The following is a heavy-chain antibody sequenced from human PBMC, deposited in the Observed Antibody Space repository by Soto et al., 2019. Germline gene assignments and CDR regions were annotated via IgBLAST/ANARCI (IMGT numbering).Heavy chain of an antibody. CDR1: GFAFSNYA. V-gene: IGHV3-23*01. CDR2: ISTSIDAT. Sequence: GGSLRLSCAASGFAFSNYAMHWVRQAPGKGLEWVSSISTSIDATYYADSVKGRFTISRDDSKNTLYLQMNSLRAEDSAVYYCAKDRTVAARNFDYWGQGAQVTVSS. J-gene: IGHJ4*02. D-gene: IGHD6-6*01. CDR3: AKDRTVAARNFDY.